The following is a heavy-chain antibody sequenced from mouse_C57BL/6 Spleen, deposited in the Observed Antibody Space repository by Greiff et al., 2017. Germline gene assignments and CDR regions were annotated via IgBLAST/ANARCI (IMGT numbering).Heavy chain of an antibody. CDR3: AREGYYGSSSYFDY. D-gene: IGHD1-1*01. V-gene: IGHV5-4*01. CDR2: ISDGGSYT. Sequence: EVHLVESGGGLVKPGGSLKLSCAASGFTFSSYAMSWVRQTPEKRLEWVATISDGGSYTYYPDNVKGRFTISRDNAKNNLYLQMSHLKSEDTAMYYCAREGYYGSSSYFDYWGQGTTLTVSS. J-gene: IGHJ2*01. CDR1: GFTFSSYA.